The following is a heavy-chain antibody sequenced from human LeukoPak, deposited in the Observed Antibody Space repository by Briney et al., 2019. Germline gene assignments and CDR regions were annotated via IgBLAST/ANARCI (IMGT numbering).Heavy chain of an antibody. CDR1: GFTFSSYA. D-gene: IGHD6-19*01. CDR2: ISGSGGST. Sequence: PGGSLRLSCAASGFTFSSYALSWVRQAPGKGLEWVSAISGSGGSTYYADSVKGRFTISRDNAKNSLYLQMNSLRAEDTALYYCAKDSLAVVAGTVMSWGQGTLVTVSS. V-gene: IGHV3-23*01. CDR3: AKDSLAVVAGTVMS. J-gene: IGHJ4*02.